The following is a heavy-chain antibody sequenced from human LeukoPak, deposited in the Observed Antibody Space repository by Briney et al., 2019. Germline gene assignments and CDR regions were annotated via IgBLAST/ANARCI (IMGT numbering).Heavy chain of an antibody. CDR3: AKDISMVRGVSNLGFDY. J-gene: IGHJ4*02. CDR1: GFTFSSYA. Sequence: GGSLRLSCAASGFTFSSYAMSWVRQAPGKGLEWVSAISGSGGSTYYADSVKGRFTISRDNSKNTLYLQMNSLRAEDTAVYYCAKDISMVRGVSNLGFDYWGQGTLVTVSS. V-gene: IGHV3-23*01. D-gene: IGHD3-10*01. CDR2: ISGSGGST.